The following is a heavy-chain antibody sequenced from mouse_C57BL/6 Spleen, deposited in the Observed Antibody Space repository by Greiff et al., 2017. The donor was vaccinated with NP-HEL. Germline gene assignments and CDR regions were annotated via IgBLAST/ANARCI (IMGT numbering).Heavy chain of an antibody. CDR1: GYAFSSYW. CDR3: ARGSSGSAWFAY. D-gene: IGHD3-2*02. V-gene: IGHV1-80*01. J-gene: IGHJ3*01. CDR2: IYPGDGDT. Sequence: QVQLQQSGAELVKPGASVKISCKASGYAFSSYWVNWVKQRPGKGLEWIGQIYPGDGDTNYNGKFKGKATLTADKSSSTAYMQLSSLTSEDSAVYFCARGSSGSAWFAYWGQGTLVTVSA.